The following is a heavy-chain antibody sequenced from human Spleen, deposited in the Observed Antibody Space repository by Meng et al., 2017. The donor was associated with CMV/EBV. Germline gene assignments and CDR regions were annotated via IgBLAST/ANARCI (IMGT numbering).Heavy chain of an antibody. D-gene: IGHD2-2*01. CDR1: GFTFSSYA. J-gene: IGHJ6*02. CDR2: ISYDGSNK. V-gene: IGHV3-30-3*01. CDR3: ASSSTHCSSTSCYSYYYGMDV. Sequence: GESLKISCAASGFTFSSYAMHWVRQAPGKGLEWVAVISYDGSNKYYADSVKGRFTISRDNSKNTLYLQMNSLRAEDTGLYYCASSSTHCSSTSCYSYYYGMDVWGQGTTVTVSS.